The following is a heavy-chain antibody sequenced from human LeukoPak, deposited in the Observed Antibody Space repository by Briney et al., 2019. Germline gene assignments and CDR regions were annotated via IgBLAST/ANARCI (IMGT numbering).Heavy chain of an antibody. D-gene: IGHD4-23*01. J-gene: IGHJ2*01. CDR1: GGSISGYY. V-gene: IGHV4-59*01. Sequence: SETLSLACTVSGGSISGYYYNWIRQPPGKGLEGIGYIYYSGSTNYNPSLKSRVTISLDTSKNQFSLKLSSVTTADTAVYYCARSVVTLYWYFDLWGRGTLVTVSS. CDR3: ARSVVTLYWYFDL. CDR2: IYYSGST.